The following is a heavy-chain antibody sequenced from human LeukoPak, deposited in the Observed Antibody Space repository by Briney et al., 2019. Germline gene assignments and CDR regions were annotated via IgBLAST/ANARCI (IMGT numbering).Heavy chain of an antibody. CDR2: VYYSRST. Sequence: SETPSLTCIVSGGSISSGDYYWSWIRQPPGKGLEWIGHVYYSRSTYYNPSLKGRIAISVDTSKNQLSLELNSVTAADTAVYFCARSATVGILDFDFWGQGTLVTVSS. CDR1: GGSISSGDYY. D-gene: IGHD4-23*01. V-gene: IGHV4-30-4*01. J-gene: IGHJ4*02. CDR3: ARSATVGILDFDF.